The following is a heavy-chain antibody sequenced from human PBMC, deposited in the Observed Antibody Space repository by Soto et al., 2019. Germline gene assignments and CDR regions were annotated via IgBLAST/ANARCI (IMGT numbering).Heavy chain of an antibody. V-gene: IGHV4-39*02. CDR2: IYYDGTT. CDR3: AKVVVAATRHTDFDY. D-gene: IGHD2-15*01. CDR1: GGSINSNNYY. Sequence: SETLSLTFTVSGGSINSNNYYWAWIRQPPGKGLAWIACIYYDGTTYYNPSLKSRVSISVDTSKNHFSLKLTSATAGDTAVYYCAKVVVAATRHTDFDYWGQGTLVTVSS. J-gene: IGHJ4*02.